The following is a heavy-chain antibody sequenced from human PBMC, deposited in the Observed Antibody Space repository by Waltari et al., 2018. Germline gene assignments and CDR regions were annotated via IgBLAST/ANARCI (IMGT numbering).Heavy chain of an antibody. V-gene: IGHV3-23*04. CDR1: GFTFSTYA. D-gene: IGHD3-3*01. CDR3: AKAHYDFWSGYYVEFDY. Sequence: EVQLVESGGGLVQPGGSLRLSCAASGFTFSTYAMSWVRQTPGKGLEWVSAISGSGGSTYYADSVKGRFTISRDNSKNTLYLLMNSLRAEDTAVYYCAKAHYDFWSGYYVEFDYWGQGTLVTVSS. J-gene: IGHJ4*02. CDR2: ISGSGGST.